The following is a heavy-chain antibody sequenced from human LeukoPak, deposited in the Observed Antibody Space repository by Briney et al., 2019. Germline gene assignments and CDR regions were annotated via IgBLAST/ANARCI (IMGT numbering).Heavy chain of an antibody. CDR3: AKDGGGTSGWFWDF. CDR1: GFTFTNYA. Sequence: PGGSLRLSCAASGFTFTNYAMAWVRQAPGKGLECVSGITYTGGDTYYPDSVKGRFTISRDNSKNTLYLRMNSLRDEDTAVYYCAKDGGGTSGWFWDFWGQGALVTVSS. J-gene: IGHJ4*02. CDR2: ITYTGGDT. D-gene: IGHD6-19*01. V-gene: IGHV3-23*01.